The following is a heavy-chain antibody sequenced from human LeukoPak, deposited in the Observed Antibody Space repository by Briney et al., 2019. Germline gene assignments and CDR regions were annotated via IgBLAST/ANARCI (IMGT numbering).Heavy chain of an antibody. V-gene: IGHV4-59*01. J-gene: IGHJ6*03. CDR3: ARGRRTVVVTATSSYYYYMDV. CDR1: GGSISSYY. D-gene: IGHD2-15*01. Sequence: SETLSLTCTVSGGSISSYYWSWIRQPPGKGLEWIGYIYYSGSTNYNPSLKSRVTISVDTSKNQFSLKLSSVTAADTAVYYCARGRRTVVVTATSSYYYYMDVWGKGTTVTVSS. CDR2: IYYSGST.